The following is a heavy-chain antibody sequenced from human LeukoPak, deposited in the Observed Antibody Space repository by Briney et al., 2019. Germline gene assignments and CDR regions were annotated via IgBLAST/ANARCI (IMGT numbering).Heavy chain of an antibody. D-gene: IGHD1-1*01. CDR2: VYPRDSDT. CDR1: GYTFTSYW. CDR3: ARPGERSRRDWNLDQ. J-gene: IGHJ4*02. V-gene: IGHV5-51*01. Sequence: GESLKISCKASGYTFTSYWIGWVRQMPGKGLEWMGTVYPRDSDTRYSPSFQGQVTISADKSISTAYLQWSSLKASDTAVYYCARPGERSRRDWNLDQWGQGTLVTVSS.